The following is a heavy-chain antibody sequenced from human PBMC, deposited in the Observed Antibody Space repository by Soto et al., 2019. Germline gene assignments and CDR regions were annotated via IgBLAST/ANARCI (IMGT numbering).Heavy chain of an antibody. CDR2: INAGNGNT. Sequence: QVQLVQSGAEVKKPGASVKVSCKASGYTFTSYAMHWVRQAPGQRLEWMGWINAGNGNTKYSQKFQGRVTITRDTSASTAYMRLSSLRSEDTAVYYCARDGGDYDYVWGSYRSEQYTGWFDPWGQGTLVTVSS. CDR3: ARDGGDYDYVWGSYRSEQYTGWFDP. V-gene: IGHV1-3*01. CDR1: GYTFTSYA. J-gene: IGHJ5*02. D-gene: IGHD3-16*02.